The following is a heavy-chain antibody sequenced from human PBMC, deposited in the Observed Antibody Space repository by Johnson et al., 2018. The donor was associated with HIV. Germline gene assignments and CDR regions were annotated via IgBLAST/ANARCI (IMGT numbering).Heavy chain of an antibody. CDR3: STGDIVVMLGATLLPLHDAFDI. Sequence: VQLVESGGGVVQPGRSLRLSCAASGFTFSNAWLSWVRQAPGKGLEWVGRIKSKTDGGTTDYAAPVKGRFTISRDDSKNTLYLQMNSLKTEDTGVYYCSTGDIVVMLGATLLPLHDAFDIWGQGTWVTVSS. J-gene: IGHJ3*02. V-gene: IGHV3-15*01. CDR1: GFTFSNAW. D-gene: IGHD2-21*01. CDR2: IKSKTDGGTT.